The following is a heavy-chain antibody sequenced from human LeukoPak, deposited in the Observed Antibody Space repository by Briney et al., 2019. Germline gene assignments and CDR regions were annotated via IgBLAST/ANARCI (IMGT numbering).Heavy chain of an antibody. CDR3: ARYVDIVYYFDY. Sequence: SETLSLTCAVYGGSFSGYYWSRIRQPPGKGLEWIGEINHSGSTNYNPSLKSRVTISVDTSKNQFSLKLSSVTAADTAVYYCARYVDIVYYFDYWGQGTLVTVSS. CDR2: INHSGST. J-gene: IGHJ4*02. V-gene: IGHV4-34*01. CDR1: GGSFSGYY. D-gene: IGHD5-12*01.